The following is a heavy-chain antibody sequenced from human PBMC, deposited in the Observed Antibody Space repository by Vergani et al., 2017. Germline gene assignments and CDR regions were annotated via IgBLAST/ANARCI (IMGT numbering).Heavy chain of an antibody. V-gene: IGHV1-8*01. Sequence: QVQLVQSGAEVKKPGASVKVSCKASGYTFTSYDINWVRQATGQVLEWMGWMNPNSGNTGYAQKFQGRVTMTRNTSISTAYMELSSLRSEDTAVYYCARGYSFSGSYPGGYWGQGTLVTVSS. CDR1: GYTFTSYD. CDR3: ARGYSFSGSYPGGY. D-gene: IGHD1-26*01. CDR2: MNPNSGNT. J-gene: IGHJ4*02.